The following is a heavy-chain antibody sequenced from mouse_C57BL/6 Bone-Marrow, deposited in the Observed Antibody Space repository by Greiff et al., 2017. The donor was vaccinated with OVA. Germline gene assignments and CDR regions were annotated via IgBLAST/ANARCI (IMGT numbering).Heavy chain of an antibody. CDR1: GYTFTSYW. CDR3: ARTLDGSSYGGYFDV. J-gene: IGHJ1*03. Sequence: VQLQQSGAELAKPGASVKLSCKASGYTFTSYWMHWVKQRPGQGLEWIGYLNPSSGYTKYNQKFKDKATLTADKSSSTAYMQLSSLTYEDSAVYYCARTLDGSSYGGYFDVWGTGTTVTVSS. V-gene: IGHV1-7*01. CDR2: LNPSSGYT. D-gene: IGHD1-1*01.